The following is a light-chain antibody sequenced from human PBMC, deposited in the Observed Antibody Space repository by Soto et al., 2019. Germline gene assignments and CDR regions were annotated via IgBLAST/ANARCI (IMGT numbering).Light chain of an antibody. CDR3: QQYYSDPPT. CDR2: WAS. J-gene: IGKJ2*01. V-gene: IGKV4-1*01. Sequence: DIVMTQSPDSLTVSRGERAAVNCKSSHSVLYSSNNKNYLAWYQQRPGQPPNLLISWASTRESGVPGRFSGSGSGPDFTLTITTLKAEDVAVYYCQQYYSDPPTFGQGTKLPIK. CDR1: HSVLYSSNNKNY.